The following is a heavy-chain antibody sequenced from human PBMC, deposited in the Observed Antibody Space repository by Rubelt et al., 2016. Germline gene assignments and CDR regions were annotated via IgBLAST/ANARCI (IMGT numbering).Heavy chain of an antibody. V-gene: IGHV3-NL1*01. Sequence: QVQLVESGGGVVQPGRSLRLSCAASGFTFSSYGMHWVRQAPGKGLEWVSVFYSGGSTYYADSVKGRFTISRHNSKNTLYLQMNSLRAEDTAVYYCARDRDYWGQGTLVTVSS. CDR3: ARDRDY. CDR1: GFTFSSYG. J-gene: IGHJ4*02. CDR2: FYSGGST.